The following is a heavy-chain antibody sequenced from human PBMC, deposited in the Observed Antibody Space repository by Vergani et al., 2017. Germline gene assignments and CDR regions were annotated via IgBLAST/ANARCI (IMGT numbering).Heavy chain of an antibody. Sequence: EVQLVQSGAEGKKPRASLKISCTGSGYSFTSYWIGWVRQMPGKGLEWMGIIHPGDSDTRYSPSFQGQVTISADKSISTAYLQWSSLKASDTAMYYCARRGIYYGSGCYIEQNAFDIWGQGTMVTVSS. D-gene: IGHD3-10*01. CDR3: ARRGIYYGSGCYIEQNAFDI. CDR1: GYSFTSYW. J-gene: IGHJ3*02. CDR2: IHPGDSDT. V-gene: IGHV5-51*01.